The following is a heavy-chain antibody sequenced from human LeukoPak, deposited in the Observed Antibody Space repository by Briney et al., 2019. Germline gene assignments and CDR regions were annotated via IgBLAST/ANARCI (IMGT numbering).Heavy chain of an antibody. V-gene: IGHV4-4*07. CDR3: ARDGYCSSTSCYHPLDPNWFDP. J-gene: IGHJ5*02. CDR1: GGSISSYY. CDR2: SYTSGST. D-gene: IGHD2-2*03. Sequence: SETLSLTCTVSGGSISSYYWSWIRQPAGKGLEWIGRSYTSGSTNYNPSLKGRVTMSVDTSKNQFSLKLSSVTAADTAVYYCARDGYCSSTSCYHPLDPNWFDPWGQGTLVTVSS.